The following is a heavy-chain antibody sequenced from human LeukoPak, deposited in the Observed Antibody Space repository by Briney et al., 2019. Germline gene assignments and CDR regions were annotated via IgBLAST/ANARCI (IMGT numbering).Heavy chain of an antibody. CDR3: ARHPYYDILTGFDY. J-gene: IGHJ4*02. V-gene: IGHV4-59*08. Sequence: SETLPLTCTVSGGSISSYYWSWIRQPPGKGLEWIGYIYYSGSTNYNPSLKSRVTISVDTSKNQFSLKLSSVTAADTAVYYCARHPYYDILTGFDYWGQGTLVTVSS. CDR2: IYYSGST. D-gene: IGHD3-9*01. CDR1: GGSISSYY.